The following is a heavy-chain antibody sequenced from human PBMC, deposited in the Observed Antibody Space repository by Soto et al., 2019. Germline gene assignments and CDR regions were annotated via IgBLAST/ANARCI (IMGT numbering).Heavy chain of an antibody. V-gene: IGHV3-23*01. CDR3: AKELVLYSSSSPHYFDY. Sequence: EVQLLESGGGLVQPGGSLRLSCAASGFTFSSYAMSWVRQAPGKGLECISVISGSGGSTYYADSVKGRFTISRDNSKNTLYLQMNSLRAEDSATYYCAKELVLYSSSSPHYFDYWGQGSLVTVSS. D-gene: IGHD6-6*01. CDR1: GFTFSSYA. CDR2: ISGSGGST. J-gene: IGHJ4*02.